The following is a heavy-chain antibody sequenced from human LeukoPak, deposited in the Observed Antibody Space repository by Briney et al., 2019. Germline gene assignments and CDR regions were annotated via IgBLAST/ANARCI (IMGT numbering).Heavy chain of an antibody. CDR3: ARASDIVVVPAANYGMDV. Sequence: KASETLSLTCAVYGGSFSGYYWSWIRKPPGKGQEWIGEINHSGSTNYNPSLKSRVTISVDTSKNQFSLKLSSVTAADTAVYYCARASDIVVVPAANYGMDVWGQGTTVTVSS. J-gene: IGHJ6*02. D-gene: IGHD2-2*01. V-gene: IGHV4-34*01. CDR2: INHSGST. CDR1: GGSFSGYY.